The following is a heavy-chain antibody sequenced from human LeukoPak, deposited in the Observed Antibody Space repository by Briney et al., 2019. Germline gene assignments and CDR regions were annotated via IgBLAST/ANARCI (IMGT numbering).Heavy chain of an antibody. CDR3: ARFGVPWYYFDY. D-gene: IGHD3-16*01. Sequence: SETLSLTCTVSGGSISSGSYYWSWIRQPAGKGLEWIGRIYTSGSTNYNPSLKSRVTISVDTSKNQFSLKLSSVTAADTAVYYCARFGVPWYYFDYWGQGTLVTVSS. V-gene: IGHV4-61*02. CDR2: IYTSGST. J-gene: IGHJ4*02. CDR1: GGSISSGSYY.